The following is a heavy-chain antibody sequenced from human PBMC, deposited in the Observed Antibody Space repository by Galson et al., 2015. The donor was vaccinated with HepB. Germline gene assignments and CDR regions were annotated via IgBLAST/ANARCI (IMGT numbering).Heavy chain of an antibody. D-gene: IGHD3-10*01. CDR3: AKDEGFYGSGSYVFDY. J-gene: IGHJ4*02. CDR2: IRYDGSNK. Sequence: SLRLSCAASGFTFSSYGMHWVRQAPGKGLEWVAFIRYDGSNKYYADSVKGRFTISRDNSKNTLYLQMNSLRAEDTAVYYCAKDEGFYGSGSYVFDYWGQGTLVTVSS. CDR1: GFTFSSYG. V-gene: IGHV3-30*02.